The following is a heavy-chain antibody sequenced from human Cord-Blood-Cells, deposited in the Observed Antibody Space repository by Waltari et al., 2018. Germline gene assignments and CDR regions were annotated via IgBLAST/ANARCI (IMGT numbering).Heavy chain of an antibody. J-gene: IGHJ3*02. CDR2: INHSGST. Sequence: QVQLQQWGAGLLTPSETLSLTCAVYGGSFSGYYRSWIRQPPGTGLEWIGEINHSGSTNYNPSLKSRVTISVDTSKNQFSLKLSSVTAADTAVYYCARPRIVGATRAFDIWGQGTMVTVSS. CDR1: GGSFSGYY. V-gene: IGHV4-34*01. CDR3: ARPRIVGATRAFDI. D-gene: IGHD1-26*01.